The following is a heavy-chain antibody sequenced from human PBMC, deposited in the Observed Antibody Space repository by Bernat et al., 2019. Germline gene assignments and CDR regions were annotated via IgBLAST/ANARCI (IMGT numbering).Heavy chain of an antibody. CDR3: AKHRCGELGADY. Sequence: EVQLVESGGGLVQPGGSLRLSCAASGFTVSSNYMSWVRQAPGKGLEWVSVIYSGGSTYYAESVKGRFTISRDNSKNTLYLQMNSLRAEDTAVYYCAKHRCGELGADYWGQGTLVTVSS. D-gene: IGHD3-10*01. CDR2: IYSGGST. CDR1: GFTVSSNY. J-gene: IGHJ4*02. V-gene: IGHV3-66*04.